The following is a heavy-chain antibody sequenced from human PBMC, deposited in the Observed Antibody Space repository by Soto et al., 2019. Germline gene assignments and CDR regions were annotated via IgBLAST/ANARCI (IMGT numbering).Heavy chain of an antibody. CDR2: ISSSSSYI. CDR3: ARVLAITMIVVAPDY. V-gene: IGHV3-21*01. J-gene: IGHJ4*02. Sequence: GGSLRLSCAASGFTFSSYSMNWVRQAPGKGLEWVSSISSSSSYIYYADSVKGRFTISRDNAKNSLYLQMNSLRAEDTAVYYCARVLAITMIVVAPDYWGQGTLVTV. D-gene: IGHD3-22*01. CDR1: GFTFSSYS.